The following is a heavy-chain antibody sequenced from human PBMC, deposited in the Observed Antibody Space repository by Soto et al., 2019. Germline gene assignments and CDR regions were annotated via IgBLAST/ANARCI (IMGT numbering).Heavy chain of an antibody. V-gene: IGHV4-59*01. Sequence: QVQLQESGPGLVKPSETLSLTCAVSGDSISSYYCMWIRQPPGKGLESIGYLYYGRSANYNPSLTRRVSLSVDTSTNQCSLTLRSMTAADTAVYYCALRSMAVVPEYWGQGTLVTVSS. CDR3: ALRSMAVVPEY. J-gene: IGHJ4*02. CDR2: LYYGRSA. D-gene: IGHD3-22*01. CDR1: GDSISSYY.